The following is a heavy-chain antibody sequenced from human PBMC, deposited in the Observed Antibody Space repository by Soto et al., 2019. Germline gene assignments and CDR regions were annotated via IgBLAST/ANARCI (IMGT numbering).Heavy chain of an antibody. CDR2: IYYSGTT. Sequence: SETLSLTCIVSGDSIRSVSYFWGWMRQSPGKGPEWGGTIYYSGTTHYNLPVKSRVSISVDTSKNQFSLTLKSVTVADSAVYYCASGTSKSTGYNAWGQGALVTVSS. V-gene: IGHV4-39*01. CDR3: ASGTSKSTGYNA. CDR1: GDSIRSVSYF. D-gene: IGHD2-8*02. J-gene: IGHJ5*02.